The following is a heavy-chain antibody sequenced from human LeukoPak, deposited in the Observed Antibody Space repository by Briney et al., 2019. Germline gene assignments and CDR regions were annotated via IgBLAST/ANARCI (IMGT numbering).Heavy chain of an antibody. CDR3: ARGTSAYYYASDY. J-gene: IGHJ4*02. V-gene: IGHV4-4*09. CDR2: IFNSGST. D-gene: IGHD3-22*01. CDR1: GDSISSHC. Sequence: SETLSLTCTVSGDSISSHCWSWVRQPPGKGLEWIGYIFNSGSTYYNPSLGSRVTISVDTSKNQFSLKLSSVTAADSAVYYCARGTSAYYYASDYWGQGTLVTVSS.